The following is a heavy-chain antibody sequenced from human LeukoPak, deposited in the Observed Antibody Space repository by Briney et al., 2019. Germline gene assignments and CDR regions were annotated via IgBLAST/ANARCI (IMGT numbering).Heavy chain of an antibody. CDR1: GGSFSGYY. D-gene: IGHD4-11*01. CDR2: INHSGST. J-gene: IGHJ6*03. Sequence: SETLSLTCAVYGGSFSGYYWSWIRQPPGKGLEWIGEINHSGSTNYNPSLKSRVTISVGTSKNQFSLKLSSVTAADTAVYYCARSTVTYYYYYYYMDVWGKGTTVTVSS. CDR3: ARSTVTYYYYYYYMDV. V-gene: IGHV4-34*01.